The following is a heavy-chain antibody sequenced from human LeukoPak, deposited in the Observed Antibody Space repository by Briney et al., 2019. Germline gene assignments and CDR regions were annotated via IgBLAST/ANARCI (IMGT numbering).Heavy chain of an antibody. Sequence: PSETLSLTCTVSGGSISSSSSCWGWIRQPPGKGLEWIGSIYYSGSTYYNPSLKSRVTISVDMSKNQFSLNLSSVTAADTTVYYCARLRASDAFDIWGQGTKVTVSS. J-gene: IGHJ3*02. D-gene: IGHD6-25*01. V-gene: IGHV4-39*01. CDR2: IYYSGST. CDR3: ARLRASDAFDI. CDR1: GGSISSSSSC.